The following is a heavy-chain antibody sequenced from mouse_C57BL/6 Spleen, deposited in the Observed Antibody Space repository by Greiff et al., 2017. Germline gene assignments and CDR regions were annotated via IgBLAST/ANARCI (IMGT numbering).Heavy chain of an antibody. V-gene: IGHV1-4*01. CDR2: INPSSGYT. Sequence: QVQLQQSGAELARPGASVKMSCKASGYTFTSYTMHWVKQRPGQGLEWIGYINPSSGYTKYNQKFKDKATLTADKSSSTAYMQLSSLTSEDSAVYYCARVPPTPHYFDYWGQGTTLTVSS. CDR3: ARVPPTPHYFDY. D-gene: IGHD1-1*01. J-gene: IGHJ2*01. CDR1: GYTFTSYT.